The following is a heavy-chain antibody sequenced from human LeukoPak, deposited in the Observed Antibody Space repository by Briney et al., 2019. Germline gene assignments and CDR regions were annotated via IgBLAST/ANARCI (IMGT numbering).Heavy chain of an antibody. D-gene: IGHD3-10*01. CDR2: AYFNGIT. J-gene: IGHJ4*02. CDR1: GVSITSHF. Sequence: SETLSLTCAVSGVSITSHFWSWIRQSPGQGLEWIGYAYFNGITNYNPSLKSRVTISVDTSKNQFSLRLSSVTAADTAVYYCARDEGSPGALDHWGQGTLVTVSS. V-gene: IGHV4-59*11. CDR3: ARDEGSPGALDH.